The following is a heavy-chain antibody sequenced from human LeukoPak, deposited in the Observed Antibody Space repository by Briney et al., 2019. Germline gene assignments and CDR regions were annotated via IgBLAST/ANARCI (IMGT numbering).Heavy chain of an antibody. CDR1: GFTFEDYA. V-gene: IGHV3-43*02. CDR2: ISGDSGNI. J-gene: IGHJ4*02. Sequence: GGSLRLSCAASGFTFEDYAMHWVRQAPGKGLEWVSLISGDSGNIYYADSVKGRFTISSDNSKNSLYLQMNSLRTEDTALYYCAKDLPQYYDFWSGYYGGFDYWGQGTLVTVSS. CDR3: AKDLPQYYDFWSGYYGGFDY. D-gene: IGHD3-3*01.